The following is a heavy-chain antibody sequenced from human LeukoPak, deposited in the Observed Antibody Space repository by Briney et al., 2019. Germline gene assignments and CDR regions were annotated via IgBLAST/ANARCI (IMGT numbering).Heavy chain of an antibody. D-gene: IGHD4-17*01. Sequence: SETLSLTCAVSGGSISSGGYSWSWIRQPPGKGLEWIGYVYHSGSTYYNPSLKSRVTISVDRSKNQFSLKLSSVTAADTAVYYCARLGDYGDYGHWGQGTLVTVSS. CDR3: ARLGDYGDYGH. J-gene: IGHJ4*02. CDR2: VYHSGST. V-gene: IGHV4-30-2*02. CDR1: GGSISSGGYS.